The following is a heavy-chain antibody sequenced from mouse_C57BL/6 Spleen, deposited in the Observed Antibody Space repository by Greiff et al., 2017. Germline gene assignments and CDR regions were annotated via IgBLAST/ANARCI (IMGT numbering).Heavy chain of an antibody. V-gene: IGHV1-69*01. CDR2: IDPSDSYT. D-gene: IGHD4-1*01. Sequence: VQLQQPGAELVMPGASVKLSCKASGYTFTSYWMHWVKQRPGQGLEWIGEIDPSDSYTNYNQKFKGKSTLTVDKSSSTAYMQLSSLTSEDSAVYYWARTGTLYYFDYWGQGTTLTVSS. CDR3: ARTGTLYYFDY. J-gene: IGHJ2*01. CDR1: GYTFTSYW.